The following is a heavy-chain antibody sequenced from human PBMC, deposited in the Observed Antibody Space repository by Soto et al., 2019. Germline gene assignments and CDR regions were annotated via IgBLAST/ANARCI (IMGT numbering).Heavy chain of an antibody. CDR3: ARDILSGGAYPDS. Sequence: RGSLRLGCASSGLTFSTYTMNWVRQAPGKGLEWISSISIGSSYIYYAGSVKGRFTISRDNAKNSLFLQMNSLRADDTAVYYCARDILSGGAYPDSWGQGTKVTVSS. V-gene: IGHV3-21*01. CDR1: GLTFSTYT. CDR2: ISIGSSYI. J-gene: IGHJ5*01. D-gene: IGHD3-10*01.